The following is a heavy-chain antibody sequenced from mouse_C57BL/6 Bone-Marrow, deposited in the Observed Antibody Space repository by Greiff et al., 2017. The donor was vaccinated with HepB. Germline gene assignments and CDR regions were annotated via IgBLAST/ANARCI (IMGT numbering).Heavy chain of an antibody. Sequence: VQLQQSGPELVKPGASVKISCKASGYSFTGYYMHWVKQSHGNILDWIGYIYPYNGVSSYNQKFKGKATLTVDKSSSTAYMELRSLTSEDSAVYYCARGPITTVVARYWYFDVWGTGTTVTVSS. D-gene: IGHD1-1*01. J-gene: IGHJ1*03. CDR1: GYSFTGYY. V-gene: IGHV1-31*01. CDR2: IYPYNGVS. CDR3: ARGPITTVVARYWYFDV.